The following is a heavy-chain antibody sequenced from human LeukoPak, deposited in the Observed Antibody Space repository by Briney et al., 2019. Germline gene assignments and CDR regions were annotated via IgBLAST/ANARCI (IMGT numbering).Heavy chain of an antibody. V-gene: IGHV3-30*04. D-gene: IGHD3-10*01. CDR1: GFTFSSYA. CDR3: ARSGGFGELQAEYFPH. J-gene: IGHJ1*01. CDR2: ISDDGSNK. Sequence: GGSLRLSCAASGFTFSSYAMHWVRQAPGKGLEWVAIISDDGSNKYYADSVKGRFTISRDNPKTTLYLQMTSLRAEDTAVYYCARSGGFGELQAEYFPHWGQGTLVTVSS.